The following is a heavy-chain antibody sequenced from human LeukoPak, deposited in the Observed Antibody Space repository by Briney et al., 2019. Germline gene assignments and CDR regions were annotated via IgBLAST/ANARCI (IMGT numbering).Heavy chain of an antibody. CDR2: INSDGSST. CDR1: GFTFSSIC. D-gene: IGHD5-12*01. Sequence: PGGSLRLSCAASGFTFSSICMHWVRQAPGKGLVWVSSINSDGSSTTYAYSGKGRFTITRDNAKNTLYLQMNSLRAEDAAVYYCSREGRVSGYDFDYWGQGTLVTVSS. CDR3: SREGRVSGYDFDY. V-gene: IGHV3-74*01. J-gene: IGHJ4*02.